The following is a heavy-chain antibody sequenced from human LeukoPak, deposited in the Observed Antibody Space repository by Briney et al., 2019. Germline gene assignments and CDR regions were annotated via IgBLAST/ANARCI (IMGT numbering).Heavy chain of an antibody. Sequence: PGGSLRLSCAASGFTFDDYARDWVRQAPGKGLEWVSGISWNSGSIGYADSVKGRFTISRDSAKNSLYLQMNSLRAEDTALYYCAISWGLEMATQRAFDIWGQGTMVTVSS. CDR2: ISWNSGSI. V-gene: IGHV3-9*01. D-gene: IGHD5-24*01. CDR3: AISWGLEMATQRAFDI. CDR1: GFTFDDYA. J-gene: IGHJ3*02.